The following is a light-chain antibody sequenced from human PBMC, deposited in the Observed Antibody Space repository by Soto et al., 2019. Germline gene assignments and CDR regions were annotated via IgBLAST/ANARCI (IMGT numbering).Light chain of an antibody. V-gene: IGLV2-14*03. CDR2: DVS. J-gene: IGLJ1*01. CDR3: SSFRSSSTSNV. Sequence: HSVLTQPTSVSVFPGQSITISCTGTSSDIGDSNYVSWYQQHPGNAPKLVIYDVSNRPSGVSNRFSGSKSANAASLTISGLQAEDEAEYYCSSFRSSSTSNVFVTGTKVTVL. CDR1: SSDIGDSNY.